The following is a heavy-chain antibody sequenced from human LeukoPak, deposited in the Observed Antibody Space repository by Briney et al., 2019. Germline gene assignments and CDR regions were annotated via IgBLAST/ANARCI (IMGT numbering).Heavy chain of an antibody. CDR2: ISSSGSTI. J-gene: IGHJ6*02. CDR3: ATGLWGRGVMDYYGMDV. D-gene: IGHD3-10*01. CDR1: GFTSSSYE. V-gene: IGHV3-48*03. Sequence: GGSLRLSCAASGFTSSSYEMNWVRQAPGKGLEWVSYISSSGSTIYYADSVKGRFTISRDNAKNSLYLQMNSLRAEDTAVYYCATGLWGRGVMDYYGMDVWGQGTTVTVSS.